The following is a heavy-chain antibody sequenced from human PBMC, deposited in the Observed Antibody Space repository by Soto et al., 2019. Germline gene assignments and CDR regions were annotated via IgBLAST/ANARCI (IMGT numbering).Heavy chain of an antibody. V-gene: IGHV3-15*01. CDR3: TTKGLYDSSGYHDY. CDR1: GFTFSDSY. D-gene: IGHD3-22*01. Sequence: PGGSLRLSCAASGFTFSDSYMSWIRQAPGKGLEWVGRIKNKTDGGATDYAAPVKGRITIARDESKNTMYLQMNSLKSEDTAVYYCTTKGLYDSSGYHDYWGQGTLVTVSS. J-gene: IGHJ4*02. CDR2: IKNKTDGGAT.